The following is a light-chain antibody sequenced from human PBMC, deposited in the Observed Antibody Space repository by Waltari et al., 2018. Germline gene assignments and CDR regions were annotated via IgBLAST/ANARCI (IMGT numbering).Light chain of an antibody. Sequence: SYVLTQPPSVSVAPGETARLTCGGTNIESKSVHWYRQRPGRAPVLVISYDSDRPSGIPDRLSGSNSGNTATLTISRVEAGDEADYYCQVWDANTDPGVFGTGTEVTVL. CDR2: YDS. J-gene: IGLJ1*01. CDR3: QVWDANTDPGV. CDR1: NIESKS. V-gene: IGLV3-21*01.